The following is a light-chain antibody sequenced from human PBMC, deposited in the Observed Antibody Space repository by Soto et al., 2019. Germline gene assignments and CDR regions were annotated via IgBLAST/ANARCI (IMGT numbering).Light chain of an antibody. CDR3: QQYNNWPRT. CDR1: QSVSSN. V-gene: IGKV3-15*01. J-gene: IGKJ1*01. Sequence: EIVMTQSPGTLSVSPGERATLSCRASQSVSSNLAWYQQKPGQAPRLLIYGASTRATGIPARFSGSRSGTELTLTISSLQSEDLAIYYCQQYNNWPRTFGQGTKVEIK. CDR2: GAS.